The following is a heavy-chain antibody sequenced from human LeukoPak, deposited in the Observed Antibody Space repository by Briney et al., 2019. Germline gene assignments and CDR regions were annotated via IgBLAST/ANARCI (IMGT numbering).Heavy chain of an antibody. J-gene: IGHJ4*02. V-gene: IGHV1-18*01. Sequence: ASVKVSCKASGYTFTSYGISWVRQAPGQGLEWMGWISTYNGNTNYAQKLQGRVTMTTDTSTTTAYMELRSLTSDDTAVYYCARDPTTQTFDYWRQGTLVTVSS. CDR1: GYTFTSYG. CDR3: ARDPTTQTFDY. CDR2: ISTYNGNT. D-gene: IGHD4-11*01.